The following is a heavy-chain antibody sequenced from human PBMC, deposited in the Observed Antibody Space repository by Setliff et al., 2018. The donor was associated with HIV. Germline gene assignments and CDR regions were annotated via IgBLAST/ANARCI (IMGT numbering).Heavy chain of an antibody. CDR2: ITWNSGSI. Sequence: GGSLRLSCAASGFTFDDYAMHWVRQAPGKGLEWVSGITWNSGSIAYADSVKGRFTISRDNAKNSLYLQMNSLRAEDTAVYYCARGDRTAMPYGNSWGQGTLVTVSS. J-gene: IGHJ4*02. CDR1: GFTFDDYA. CDR3: ARGDRTAMPYGNS. V-gene: IGHV3-9*01. D-gene: IGHD5-18*01.